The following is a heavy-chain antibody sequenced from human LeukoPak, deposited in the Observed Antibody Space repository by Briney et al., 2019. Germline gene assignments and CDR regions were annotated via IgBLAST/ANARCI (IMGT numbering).Heavy chain of an antibody. CDR2: IIPIFGTA. V-gene: IGHV1-69*13. D-gene: IGHD6-6*01. Sequence: SVKVSCKASGNSISNYAVSWVRQAPGQGFEWMGGIIPIFGTANYAQKFQGRVTITADESTSTAYMELSSLRSEDTAVYYCARGRYSSSINSMDVWGQGTTVTVSS. CDR3: ARGRYSSSINSMDV. J-gene: IGHJ6*02. CDR1: GNSISNYA.